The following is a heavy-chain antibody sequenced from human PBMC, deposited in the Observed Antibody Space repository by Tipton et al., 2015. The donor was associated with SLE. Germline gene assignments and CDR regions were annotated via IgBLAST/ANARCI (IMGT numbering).Heavy chain of an antibody. Sequence: TLSLTCTVSGGSISSYYWSWIRQPPGKGLEWIGYIYYSGSTNYNPSLKSRVTISVDTSKNQFSLKLSSVTAADTAVYYCARANPSLFDYWGQGTLVTVSS. CDR2: IYYSGST. CDR3: ARANPSLFDY. J-gene: IGHJ4*02. V-gene: IGHV4-59*01. CDR1: GGSISSYY. D-gene: IGHD1-14*01.